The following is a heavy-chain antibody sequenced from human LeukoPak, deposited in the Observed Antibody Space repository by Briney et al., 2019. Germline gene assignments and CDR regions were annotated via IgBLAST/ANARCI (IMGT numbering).Heavy chain of an antibody. CDR2: ISSSSSYI. CDR3: ARDQERDTLTGYEFDY. V-gene: IGHV3-21*01. D-gene: IGHD3-9*01. CDR1: GFTFSSYS. Sequence: PGGSLRLSCAASGFTFSSYSMNWVRQAPGKGLEWVSSISSSSSYIYYADSVKGRFTISRDNAKNSLYLQMNSLRAEDTAVYYCARDQERDTLTGYEFDYWGQGTLVTVSS. J-gene: IGHJ4*02.